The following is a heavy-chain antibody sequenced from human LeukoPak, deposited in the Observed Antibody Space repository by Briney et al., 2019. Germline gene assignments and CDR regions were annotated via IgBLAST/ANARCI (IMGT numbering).Heavy chain of an antibody. CDR3: ARGERYGDYYFDY. Sequence: PGGSLRLSCAASGFTFSDYYMSWIRQAPGKGLEWVSYISSSANTIYYADSVKGRFTISRDNAKNSLFLQLNSLRVDDTAVYYCARGERYGDYYFDYWGQGTLVIVSS. V-gene: IGHV3-11*01. D-gene: IGHD4-17*01. J-gene: IGHJ4*02. CDR1: GFTFSDYY. CDR2: ISSSANTI.